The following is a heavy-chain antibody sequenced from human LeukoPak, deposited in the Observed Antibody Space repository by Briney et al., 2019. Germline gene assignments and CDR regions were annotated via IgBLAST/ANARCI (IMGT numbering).Heavy chain of an antibody. CDR1: VFTISSYG. V-gene: IGHV3-33*01. Sequence: PGRSLRLSCAASVFTISSYGMHWVRQAPGKGLEWAAVIWYDGSNKYYADSVKGRFTISRDNSKNTLYLQMNSLRAEDTAVYYCARDCRAAAAYYYYGMDVWGKETTVTVSS. J-gene: IGHJ6*04. CDR2: IWYDGSNK. CDR3: ARDCRAAAAYYYYGMDV. D-gene: IGHD6-13*01.